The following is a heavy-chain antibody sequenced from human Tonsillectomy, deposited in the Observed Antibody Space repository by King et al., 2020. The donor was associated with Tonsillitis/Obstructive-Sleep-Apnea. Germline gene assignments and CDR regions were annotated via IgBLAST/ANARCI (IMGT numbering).Heavy chain of an antibody. CDR3: ATEVATGAFDY. Sequence: QLQESGPGLVKPSQTLSLTCTVSGGSISSGGYYWSWIRQHPGKGPEWIGYIYYSGSTYYNPSLKSRVTISLDTSKNQFSLRLTSVTAADTAVYYCATEVATGAFDYWGQGTLVTVSS. CDR2: IYYSGST. CDR1: GGSISSGGYY. J-gene: IGHJ4*02. V-gene: IGHV4-31*03. D-gene: IGHD5-12*01.